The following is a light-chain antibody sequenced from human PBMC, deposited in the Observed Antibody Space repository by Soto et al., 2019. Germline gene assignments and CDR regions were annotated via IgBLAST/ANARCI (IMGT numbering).Light chain of an antibody. Sequence: MSQSPATLSFSPGERATLSCGASQSVSSIYLAWYQQKPGRAPRLLIYDASNRATGIPARFSGSGSGTDFTLTISSLEPEDFAVYYCQQRSNWPRLTFGGGTKV. J-gene: IGKJ4*01. CDR1: QSVSSIY. CDR3: QQRSNWPRLT. CDR2: DAS. V-gene: IGKV3-11*01.